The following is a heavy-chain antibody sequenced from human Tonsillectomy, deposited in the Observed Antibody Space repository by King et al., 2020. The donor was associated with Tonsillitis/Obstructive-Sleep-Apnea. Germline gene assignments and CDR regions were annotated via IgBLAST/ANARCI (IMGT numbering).Heavy chain of an antibody. V-gene: IGHV3-33*01. CDR3: AREVDIVVVPAALDY. D-gene: IGHD2-2*03. CDR1: GFTFSSYG. Sequence: VQLVESGGGVVQPGRSLRLSCAASGFTFSSYGMYWVRQAPGKGLEWVAVIWYDGSNKYYADSVKGRFTISRDNSKNTLYLQMNSLRAEDTAVYYCAREVDIVVVPAALDYWGQGTLVTVSS. J-gene: IGHJ4*02. CDR2: IWYDGSNK.